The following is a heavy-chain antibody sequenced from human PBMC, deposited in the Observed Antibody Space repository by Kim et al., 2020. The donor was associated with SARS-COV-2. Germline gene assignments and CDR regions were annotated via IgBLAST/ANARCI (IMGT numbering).Heavy chain of an antibody. J-gene: IGHJ4*02. CDR2: ISGSGGST. D-gene: IGHD5-12*01. Sequence: GGSLRLSCAASGFTFSSYAMSWVRQAPGKGLEWVSAISGSGGSTYYADSVKGRFTISRDNSKNTLYLQMNSLRAEDTAVYYCAKEIKGTRWLQSHVYFDYWGQGTLVTVSS. CDR1: GFTFSSYA. CDR3: AKEIKGTRWLQSHVYFDY. V-gene: IGHV3-23*01.